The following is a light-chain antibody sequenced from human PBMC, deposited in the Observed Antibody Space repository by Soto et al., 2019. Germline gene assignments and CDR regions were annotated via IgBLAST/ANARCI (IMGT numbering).Light chain of an antibody. CDR2: GAS. Sequence: ETVLTQSPGTLSLSPGERATLSCRASQSVSSNYLAWYQQKPGQAPRLLIYGASTRATGIPDRFSGSGSGKDCTLTITRLEPEDFAVYYCQQFGRSPPSWTFGQGTMVEIK. CDR3: QQFGRSPPSWT. CDR1: QSVSSNY. J-gene: IGKJ1*01. V-gene: IGKV3-20*01.